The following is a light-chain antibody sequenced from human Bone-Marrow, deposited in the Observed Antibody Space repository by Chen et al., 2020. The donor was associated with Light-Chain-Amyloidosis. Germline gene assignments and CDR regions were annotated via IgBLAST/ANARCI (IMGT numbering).Light chain of an antibody. CDR1: DLPTKY. CDR3: QSADSSGTYEVI. J-gene: IGLJ2*01. Sequence: SYELTQPPSVSVSPGHTSRITCSGDDLPTKYAYWYQQKPGQAPVLVIHRETERPSGISERFSGSSSGTTATLTISGVQAEDEADYHCQSADSSGTYEVIFGGGTKLTVL. CDR2: RET. V-gene: IGLV3-25*03.